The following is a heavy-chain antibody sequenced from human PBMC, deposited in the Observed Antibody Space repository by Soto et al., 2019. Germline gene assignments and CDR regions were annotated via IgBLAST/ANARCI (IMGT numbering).Heavy chain of an antibody. CDR3: ASPRAVTSGWDR. D-gene: IGHD4-17*01. V-gene: IGHV3-7*01. J-gene: IGHJ5*02. CDR2: IKEEGSEI. CDR1: GFTLSYW. Sequence: EVQLVQSGGGLVQPGGSLRLSCTPSGFTLSYWMSWVRQAPVKGLEWVANIKEEGSEIRYVDSVKGRFTISRDTAKNSLYLEMNRLRVEDTAVYYCASPRAVTSGWDRWGQGTLVTVSS.